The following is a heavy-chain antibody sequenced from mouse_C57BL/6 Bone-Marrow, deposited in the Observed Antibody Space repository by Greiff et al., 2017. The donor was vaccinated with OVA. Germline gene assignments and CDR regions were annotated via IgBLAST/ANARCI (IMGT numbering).Heavy chain of an antibody. D-gene: IGHD1-1*01. V-gene: IGHV14-4*01. CDR3: TTALLITTVVATDAMDY. J-gene: IGHJ4*01. CDR1: GFNIKDDY. CDR2: IDPENGDT. Sequence: VQLQQSGAELVRPGASVKLSCTASGFNIKDDYMHWVKQRPEQGLAWIGWIDPENGDTEYASKFQGKAPITADTSSNTAYLQLSSLTSEDTAVYYCTTALLITTVVATDAMDYWGQGTSVTVSA.